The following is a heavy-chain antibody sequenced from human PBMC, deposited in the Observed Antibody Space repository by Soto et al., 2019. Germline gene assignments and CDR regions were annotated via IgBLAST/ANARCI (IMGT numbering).Heavy chain of an antibody. V-gene: IGHV4-30-2*01. J-gene: IGHJ6*02. D-gene: IGHD4-17*01. Sequence: QLQLQESGSGLVKPSQTLSLTCAVSGGSISSGAYSWSWIRQPPGKALEWIGYVYRSGSPYYNPSLKSRVTISVQRSQNQFPLKLSSVTAADTAVYYCARANGDQTWGYYGMDVWGQGTTVTVSS. CDR1: GGSISSGAYS. CDR2: VYRSGSP. CDR3: ARANGDQTWGYYGMDV.